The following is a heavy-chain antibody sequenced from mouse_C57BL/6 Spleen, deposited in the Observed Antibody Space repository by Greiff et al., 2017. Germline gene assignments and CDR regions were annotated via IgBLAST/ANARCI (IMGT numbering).Heavy chain of an antibody. V-gene: IGHV5-4*01. CDR1: GFTFSSYA. J-gene: IGHJ1*03. CDR3: ARDRRGYWYFDV. CDR2: ISDGGSYT. Sequence: EVQRVESGGGLVKPGGSLKLSCAASGFTFSSYAMSWVRQTPEKRLEWVATISDGGSYTYYPDNVKGRFTISRDNAKNNLYLQMNHLKSEDTAMYYCARDRRGYWYFDVWGTGTTVTVSS.